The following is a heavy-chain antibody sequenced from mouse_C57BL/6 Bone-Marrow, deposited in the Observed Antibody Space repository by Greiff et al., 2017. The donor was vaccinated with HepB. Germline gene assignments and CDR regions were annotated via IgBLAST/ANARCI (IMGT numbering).Heavy chain of an antibody. CDR1: GYTFTSYG. V-gene: IGHV1-81*01. CDR3: ARSTNYYDYDVYFDV. Sequence: QVQLQQSGAELARPGASVKLSCKASGYTFTSYGISWVKQRTGQGLEWIGEIYPRSGNTYYNEKFKGKATLTADKSSSTAYMELRSLTSEDSAVYFCARSTNYYDYDVYFDVWGTGTTVTVSS. D-gene: IGHD2-4*01. J-gene: IGHJ1*03. CDR2: IYPRSGNT.